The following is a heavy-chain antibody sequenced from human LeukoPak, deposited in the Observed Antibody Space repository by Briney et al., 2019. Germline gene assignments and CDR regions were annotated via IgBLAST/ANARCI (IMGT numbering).Heavy chain of an antibody. J-gene: IGHJ4*02. D-gene: IGHD6-19*01. CDR3: ASLAVAGLSEGY. CDR1: GGSVSSGSYY. CDR2: IYYSGST. V-gene: IGHV4-39*01. Sequence: SETLSLTCTVSGGSVSSGSYYWSWIRQPPGKGLEWIASIYYSGSTYYNPSPKSRVTISVDTSRNQFSLKLSSVTAADTAVYYCASLAVAGLSEGYWGQGTLVIVSS.